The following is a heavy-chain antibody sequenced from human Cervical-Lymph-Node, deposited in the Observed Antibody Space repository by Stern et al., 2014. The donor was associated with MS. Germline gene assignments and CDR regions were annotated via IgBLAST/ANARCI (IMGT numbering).Heavy chain of an antibody. CDR2: VNPRTGGR. V-gene: IGHV1-2*02. CDR1: GYNFNAYY. D-gene: IGHD2-15*01. Sequence: QVQLVQSGAEVKNPGASVRVSCKTSGYNFNAYYLHWVRQAPGQGLEWMGWVNPRTGGRKFAQQFQGRVTMTRDTHITTAYMELTMLRSDDTAVYYCARDRGLGVVVAADLDSWGQGSLVTVPS. J-gene: IGHJ4*02. CDR3: ARDRGLGVVVAADLDS.